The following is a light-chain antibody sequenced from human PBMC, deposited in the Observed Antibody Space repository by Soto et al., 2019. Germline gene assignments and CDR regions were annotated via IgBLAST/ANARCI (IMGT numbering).Light chain of an antibody. Sequence: QSALTQPASVSGSPGQSITISCTGTSSDVGGYNYVSWYQQHPGKAPKLMIYDVSNRPSGVSSRFSGSKSGNTASLTISGLQGEDEADYYCSSYTGSSTLYVFGTGTKLTVL. CDR1: SSDVGGYNY. J-gene: IGLJ1*01. CDR2: DVS. V-gene: IGLV2-14*01. CDR3: SSYTGSSTLYV.